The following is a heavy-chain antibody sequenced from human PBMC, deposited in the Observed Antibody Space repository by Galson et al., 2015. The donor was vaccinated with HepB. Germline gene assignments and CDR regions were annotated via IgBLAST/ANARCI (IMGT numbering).Heavy chain of an antibody. Sequence: SLRLSCAASGFTFSSYAMSWVRQAPGKGLEWVSAISGSGGSTYYADSVKGRFTISRDNSKNTLYLQMNSLRAEDTAVYYCASQGGDSSWYYSPAYYFDYWGQGTLVTVSS. J-gene: IGHJ4*02. CDR1: GFTFSSYA. CDR3: ASQGGDSSWYYSPAYYFDY. V-gene: IGHV3-23*01. D-gene: IGHD6-13*01. CDR2: ISGSGGST.